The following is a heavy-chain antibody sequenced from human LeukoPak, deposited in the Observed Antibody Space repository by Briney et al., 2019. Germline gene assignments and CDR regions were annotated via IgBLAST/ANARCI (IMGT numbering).Heavy chain of an antibody. Sequence: GESLKISCKGSGYSFTSYWIGWVRQMPGKGLEWMGIIYPGDSDTRYSPSFQGQVTISADKSISTAYLQWSSLKASDTAMYYCARGGVNYDFWSGFTPPDNGMDVWGQGTTVTVSS. D-gene: IGHD3-3*01. J-gene: IGHJ6*02. CDR1: GYSFTSYW. CDR3: ARGGVNYDFWSGFTPPDNGMDV. V-gene: IGHV5-51*01. CDR2: IYPGDSDT.